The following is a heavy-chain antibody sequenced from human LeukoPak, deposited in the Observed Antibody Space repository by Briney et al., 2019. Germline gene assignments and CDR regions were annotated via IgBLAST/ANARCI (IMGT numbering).Heavy chain of an antibody. J-gene: IGHJ4*02. V-gene: IGHV4-59*01. D-gene: IGHD3-3*01. Sequence: SETLSLTCTVSGGSIDTYYWNWIRQPPGKGLEWIGYVFHTGSTNYNPSLKSRVTISVDTSKNQFSLKLSSVTAADAAVYYCAREIFTPDYWGQGTLVTVSS. CDR3: AREIFTPDY. CDR1: GGSIDTYY. CDR2: VFHTGST.